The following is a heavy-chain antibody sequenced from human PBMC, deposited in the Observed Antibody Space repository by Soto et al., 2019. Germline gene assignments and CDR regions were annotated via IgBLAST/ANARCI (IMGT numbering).Heavy chain of an antibody. D-gene: IGHD4-17*01. CDR1: GFTFSDYY. V-gene: IGHV3-11*01. CDR2: ISSSGSTI. Sequence: GGSLRLSCAACGFTFSDYYMSWIRQAQGKGLEWVSYISSSGSTIYYADSVKGRFTISRDNAKNSLYLQMNSLRAEDTAVYYCASAGYGDDYFDYWGQGTLVTVSS. J-gene: IGHJ4*02. CDR3: ASAGYGDDYFDY.